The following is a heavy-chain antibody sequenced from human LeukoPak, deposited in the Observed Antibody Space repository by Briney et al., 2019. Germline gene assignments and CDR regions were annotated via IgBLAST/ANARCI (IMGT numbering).Heavy chain of an antibody. Sequence: GASVKVSCKASGYTFTSYGISWVRQAPGQGLEWMGWISAYNGNTNYAQKLQGRVTMTTDTSTSTAYMELRSLRSDDTAVYYCARSSYIVAKGWFDPWGQGTLVTVSS. CDR2: ISAYNGNT. CDR3: ARSSYIVAKGWFDP. CDR1: GYTFTSYG. V-gene: IGHV1-18*01. D-gene: IGHD5-12*01. J-gene: IGHJ5*02.